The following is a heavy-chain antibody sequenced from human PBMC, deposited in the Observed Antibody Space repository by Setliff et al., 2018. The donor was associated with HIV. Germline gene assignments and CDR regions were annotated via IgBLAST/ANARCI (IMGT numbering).Heavy chain of an antibody. Sequence: PSETLSLTCAVYGGSFSGFYWTWIRQPPGKGLEWIGEIKHGGSANYNPSLKSRVTISVDGSTNQFSLKLGSVTAADRAVYYCARHRDPPGSSWIYYYSYMDVWGKGTTVTVSS. V-gene: IGHV4-34*01. CDR1: GGSFSGFY. CDR3: ARHRDPPGSSWIYYYSYMDV. CDR2: IKHGGSA. J-gene: IGHJ6*03. D-gene: IGHD6-13*01.